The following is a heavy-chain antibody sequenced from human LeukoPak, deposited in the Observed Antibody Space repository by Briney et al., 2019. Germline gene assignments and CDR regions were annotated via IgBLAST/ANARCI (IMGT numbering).Heavy chain of an antibody. Sequence: SETLSLTCTVSGGSISSYYWSWIRQPPGKGLEWIGYIYYSGCTNYNPSLKSRVTISIDTSKNQFSLKLSSVTAADTAVYYCARAGRGSYFDYWGQGTLVTVSS. D-gene: IGHD1-26*01. CDR1: GGSISSYY. J-gene: IGHJ4*02. CDR3: ARAGRGSYFDY. V-gene: IGHV4-59*01. CDR2: IYYSGCT.